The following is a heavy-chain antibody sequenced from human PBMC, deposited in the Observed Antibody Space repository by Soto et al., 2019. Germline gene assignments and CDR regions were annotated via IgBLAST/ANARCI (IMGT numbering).Heavy chain of an antibody. J-gene: IGHJ6*02. V-gene: IGHV1-69*12. CDR3: PRDKVSQQLGGNYYYILDV. Sequence: QVQLKQSGAEVKKPGSSVKVSCKASGGTFRTSAISWVRQAPGEGLEWVGGITPVFATPDYAQKFQGRVTISADESTTTAYLELTSLTTDDTAVYYCPRDKVSQQLGGNYYYILDVCGQGTAITVSS. CDR2: ITPVFATP. D-gene: IGHD3-3*02. CDR1: GGTFRTSA.